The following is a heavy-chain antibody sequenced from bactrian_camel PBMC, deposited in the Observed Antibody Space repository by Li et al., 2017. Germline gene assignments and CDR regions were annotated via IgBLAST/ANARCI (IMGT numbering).Heavy chain of an antibody. CDR1: GFTRLEDR. CDR3: ATWATYRAIAYASRAFAD. J-gene: IGHJ4*01. Sequence: VQLVESGGGSVQAGGSLKLSCAGSGFTRLEDRMFWYRQIPGNECELVSSISADGNAFYSESVKGRFTISLDNAKNTVYLQMNSLKAEDTAVYYCATWATYRAIAYASRAFADWGQGTQVTVS. CDR2: ISADGNA. V-gene: IGHV3S9*01. D-gene: IGHD1*01.